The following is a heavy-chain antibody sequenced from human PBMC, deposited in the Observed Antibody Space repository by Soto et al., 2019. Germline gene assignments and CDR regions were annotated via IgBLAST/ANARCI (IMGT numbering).Heavy chain of an antibody. CDR1: GGTFSSYA. V-gene: IGHV1-69*06. Sequence: ASVKVSCKASGGTFSSYAISWVRQAPGQGLEWMGGIIPIFGTANYAQKFQGRVTITADKSKSTDYMELSSLRSEDTAVYYCARAIVGGYPGVLAYWGQGTLVTVSS. CDR3: ARAIVGGYPGVLAY. CDR2: IIPIFGTA. J-gene: IGHJ4*02. D-gene: IGHD5-12*01.